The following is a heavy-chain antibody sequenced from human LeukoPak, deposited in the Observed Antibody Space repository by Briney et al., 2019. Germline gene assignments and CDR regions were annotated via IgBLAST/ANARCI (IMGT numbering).Heavy chain of an antibody. CDR1: GFTFSSYA. CDR3: AKGGKWDVTPFDY. J-gene: IGHJ4*02. V-gene: IGHV3-23*01. CDR2: ISGGGGST. D-gene: IGHD1-26*01. Sequence: GGSLRLSCAASGFTFSSYAMSWVRQAPGKGLEWVSTISGGGGSTYYADPVKGRFTISRDNSKNTLYLQVNSLRAEDTAVYYCAKGGKWDVTPFDYWGQGTLVTVSS.